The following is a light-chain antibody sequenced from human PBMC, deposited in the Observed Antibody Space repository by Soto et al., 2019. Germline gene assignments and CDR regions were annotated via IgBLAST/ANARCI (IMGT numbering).Light chain of an antibody. J-gene: IGKJ3*01. V-gene: IGKV3-20*01. CDR2: GAS. CDR1: QSINSRY. CDR3: QQFGSSPGFT. Sequence: EIVLTKSPGTLSLSPGERATLSCRASQSINSRYLAWYQQKPGQAPRLLLYGASSRATGIPDRFSGSGSGTDFTLTISRLEPEDFAVYYCQQFGSSPGFTFGPGTIVDIK.